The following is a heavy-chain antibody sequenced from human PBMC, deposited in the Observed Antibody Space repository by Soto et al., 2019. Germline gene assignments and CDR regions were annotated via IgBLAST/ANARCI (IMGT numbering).Heavy chain of an antibody. CDR1: GFTFSSYS. V-gene: IGHV3-21*01. Sequence: EVQLVESGGGLVKPGGSLRLSCAASGFTFSSYSMNWVRQAPGKGLEWVSSISSSSSYIYYADSVKGRFTISRDNPKNSLYRQINSLRAEDTAVYYCARSALYDFWSGLTYYYYYYMDVWGKGTTVTVSS. J-gene: IGHJ6*03. CDR2: ISSSSSYI. CDR3: ARSALYDFWSGLTYYYYYYMDV. D-gene: IGHD3-3*01.